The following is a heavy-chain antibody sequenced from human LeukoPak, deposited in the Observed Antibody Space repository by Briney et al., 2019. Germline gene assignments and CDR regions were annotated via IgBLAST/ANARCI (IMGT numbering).Heavy chain of an antibody. CDR3: AGVLGGFGGSYRYSSSGAFDI. J-gene: IGHJ3*02. CDR2: IRSKANSYAT. Sequence: PGGSLRLSCAASGFTFSGSAMHWVRQASGKGLEWVGRIRSKANSYATAYAASVKGRFTISRGDSKNTAYLQMNSLKTEDTAVYYWAGVLGGFGGSYRYSSSGAFDIWGQGTMVTVSS. D-gene: IGHD3-16*02. V-gene: IGHV3-73*01. CDR1: GFTFSGSA.